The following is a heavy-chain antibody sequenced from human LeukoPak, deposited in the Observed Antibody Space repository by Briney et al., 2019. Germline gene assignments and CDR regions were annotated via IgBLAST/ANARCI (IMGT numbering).Heavy chain of an antibody. CDR2: MNPDSGNT. CDR3: ARGDGETGAFDI. D-gene: IGHD4-17*01. V-gene: IGHV1-8*01. CDR1: GYTFTSYD. Sequence: AASVKVSCKASGYTFTSYDINWVRQATGQGLEWMGWMNPDSGNTGYAQKFQGRVTMTRNTSISTAYMELSSLRSEDTAVYYCARGDGETGAFDIWGQGTMVTVSS. J-gene: IGHJ3*02.